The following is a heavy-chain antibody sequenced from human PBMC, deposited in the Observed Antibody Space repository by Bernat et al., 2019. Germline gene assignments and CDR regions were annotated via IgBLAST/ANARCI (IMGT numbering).Heavy chain of an antibody. Sequence: EVQLVESGGGLVKPGGSLRLSCAASGFTFSSYAMSWVRQAPGKGLEWVSAISGSGGSTYYADSVKGRFTISRDNSKNTLYLQMNSLRAEDTAVYYCALTSLFWSGYLDAFDIWGQGTMVTVSS. D-gene: IGHD3-3*01. V-gene: IGHV3-23*04. J-gene: IGHJ3*02. CDR2: ISGSGGST. CDR1: GFTFSSYA. CDR3: ALTSLFWSGYLDAFDI.